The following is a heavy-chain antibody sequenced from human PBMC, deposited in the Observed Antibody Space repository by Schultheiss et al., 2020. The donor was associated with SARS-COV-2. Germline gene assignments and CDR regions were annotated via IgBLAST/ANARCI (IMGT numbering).Heavy chain of an antibody. CDR3: ARSLRYYDFWSGSINPYYGMDV. Sequence: GGSLRLSCAVSGFSVGDYAMSWVRQAPGKGLDWVSAISGSGGSTYYADSVKGRFTISRDNSKNTLYLQLNSLRPEDTAVYYCARSLRYYDFWSGSINPYYGMDVWGQGTTVTVSS. CDR1: GFSVGDYA. V-gene: IGHV3-23*01. J-gene: IGHJ6*02. CDR2: ISGSGGST. D-gene: IGHD3-3*01.